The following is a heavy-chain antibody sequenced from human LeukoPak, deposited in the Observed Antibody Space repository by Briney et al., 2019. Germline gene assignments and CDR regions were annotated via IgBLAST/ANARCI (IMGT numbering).Heavy chain of an antibody. J-gene: IGHJ4*02. CDR1: GFTFSSCA. D-gene: IGHD3-10*01. V-gene: IGHV3-23*01. Sequence: GGSLRLSCAASGFTFSSCAMSWVRQAPGKGLEWVSAISGSGGSTYYADSVKGRFTISRDNSKNTLYLQMNSLRAEDTAVYYCAKVARVTMVRGVIADYWGQGTLVTVSS. CDR3: AKVARVTMVRGVIADY. CDR2: ISGSGGST.